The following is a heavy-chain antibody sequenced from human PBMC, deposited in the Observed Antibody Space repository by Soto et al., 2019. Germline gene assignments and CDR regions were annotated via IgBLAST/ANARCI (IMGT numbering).Heavy chain of an antibody. D-gene: IGHD3-22*01. V-gene: IGHV1-18*01. CDR1: GYTFTSYG. J-gene: IGHJ6*02. CDR3: ARHSITPNYYDSSGYYYYYGMDV. CDR2: ISAYNGNT. Sequence: QVQLVQSGAEVKKPGASVKVSCKASGYTFTSYGISWVRQAPGQGLEWMGWISAYNGNTNYAQKLQGRVTMTTDTSTSTAYMELRSLRSGDTAVYYCARHSITPNYYDSSGYYYYYGMDVWGQGTTVTVSS.